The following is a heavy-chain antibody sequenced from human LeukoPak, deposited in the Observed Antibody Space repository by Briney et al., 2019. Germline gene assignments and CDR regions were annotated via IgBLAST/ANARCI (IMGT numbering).Heavy chain of an antibody. V-gene: IGHV3-23*01. CDR1: GFTFSSYA. Sequence: GGSLRLSCGGSGFTFSSYAMSWVRQAPGKGLEWVSAISGSGTDTFSANSVKGRFTISRDNPKNTLYLQMNSLRAEDTAVYYCAKGGGSSCYSPSDYWGRGTLVTVSS. D-gene: IGHD2-15*01. J-gene: IGHJ4*02. CDR2: ISGSGTDT. CDR3: AKGGGSSCYSPSDY.